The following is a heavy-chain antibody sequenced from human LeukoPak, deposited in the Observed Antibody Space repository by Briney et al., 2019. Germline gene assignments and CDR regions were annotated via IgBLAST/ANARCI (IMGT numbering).Heavy chain of an antibody. CDR3: AREPSLYRSRNYYYSGMDV. V-gene: IGHV3-48*03. J-gene: IGHJ6*02. D-gene: IGHD6-13*01. Sequence: GGSLRLSCAASGFIISSYEMNWVRQAQGKGLEWVSYTSSSGYTIYYADSVKGRFTISRDNAKNSLYLQMNSLRAEDTAVYYCAREPSLYRSRNYYYSGMDVWGQGTTVTVSS. CDR2: TSSSGYTI. CDR1: GFIISSYE.